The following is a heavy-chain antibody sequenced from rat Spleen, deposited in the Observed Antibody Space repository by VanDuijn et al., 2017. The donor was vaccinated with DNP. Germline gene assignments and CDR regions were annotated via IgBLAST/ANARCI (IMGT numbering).Heavy chain of an antibody. D-gene: IGHD4-3*01. CDR2: ICSPAYAP. J-gene: IGHJ2*01. CDR3: VRWNSGHFDY. Sequence: EVQLVESGGGLVQPGRSLKLSCAASGFTLSAYYMAWVRQAPAKGLEWVAYICSPAYAPYYTDSVKGRFAISRDNAKSTLYLQMNSLRSEDMATYYCVRWNSGHFDYWGQGVMVTVSS. CDR1: GFTLSAYY. V-gene: IGHV5-22*01.